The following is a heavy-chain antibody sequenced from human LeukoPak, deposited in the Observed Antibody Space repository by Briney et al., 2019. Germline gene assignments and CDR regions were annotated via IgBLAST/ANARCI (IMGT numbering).Heavy chain of an antibody. CDR2: IKQDGSEE. CDR3: AKAREDSSSWYDY. Sequence: GGSLRLSCAASGFTFNNCWMTWVRQAPGKGLEWVANIKQDGSEEYYVDSVKGRFTISRDNVKNSLYLQMNSLRAEDTAVYYCAKAREDSSSWYDYWGQGTLVTVSS. V-gene: IGHV3-7*03. CDR1: GFTFNNCW. D-gene: IGHD6-13*01. J-gene: IGHJ4*02.